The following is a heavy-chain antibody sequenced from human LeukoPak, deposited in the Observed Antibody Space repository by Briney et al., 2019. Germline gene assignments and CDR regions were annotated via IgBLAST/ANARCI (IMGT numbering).Heavy chain of an antibody. CDR2: IKEDGSEK. CDR1: GFTFSSYW. V-gene: IGHV3-7*01. J-gene: IGHJ5*02. CDR3: ARGPLIAAAGTT. Sequence: GGSLRLSCAASGFTFSSYWMSWVRQARGKGLEWVANIKEDGSEKYYVDSVKGRFTISRDNAKNSLYLQMNSLRAEDTAVYYCARGPLIAAAGTTWGQGTLVTVSS. D-gene: IGHD6-13*01.